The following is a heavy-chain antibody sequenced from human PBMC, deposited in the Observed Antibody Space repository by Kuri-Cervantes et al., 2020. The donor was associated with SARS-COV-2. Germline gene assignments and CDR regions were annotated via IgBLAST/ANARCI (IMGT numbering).Heavy chain of an antibody. CDR1: GIPVTSDY. J-gene: IGHJ6*02. CDR3: ARDGCATMSCLRGYFNGMDV. CDR2: IFGGGIT. Sequence: GESLKISCAASGIPVTSDYMSWVRQPPGKGLEWVSVIFGGGITYYADSVKGRFTISRDNSKNTLYLEMNSVRAEDTAVYYCARDGCATMSCLRGYFNGMDVWAKGPRSPSP. V-gene: IGHV3-53*01. D-gene: IGHD3-22*01.